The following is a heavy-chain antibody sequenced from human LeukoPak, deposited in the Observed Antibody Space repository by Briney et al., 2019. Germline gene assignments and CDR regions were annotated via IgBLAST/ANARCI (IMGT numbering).Heavy chain of an antibody. CDR1: GFIFSQYS. J-gene: IGHJ5*02. Sequence: PGGSLRLSCAASGFIFSQYSMNWVRQAPGKGLEWVSHIRSSSETFYADSVKGRFTISRDNAWNSLYLQMNNLRGEDTAIYYCARDAGNSGYGCDLWGQGTLVTVSS. D-gene: IGHD5-12*01. V-gene: IGHV3-48*01. CDR3: ARDAGNSGYGCDL. CDR2: IRSSSET.